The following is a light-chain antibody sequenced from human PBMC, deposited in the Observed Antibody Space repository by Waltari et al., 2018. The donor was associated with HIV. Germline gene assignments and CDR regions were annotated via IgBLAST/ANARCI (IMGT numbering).Light chain of an antibody. J-gene: IGLJ2*01. Sequence: QSALTQPPSASGSPGQSVTISCTGTSSDVGGYNYVSWYQKHPGKAPKLRIYEVSKRPAGVPDRFSGSNAGNTASLTVSGLQAEDEADYYCNSYAGSNNVVFGGGTKVTVL. CDR1: SSDVGGYNY. CDR3: NSYAGSNNVV. CDR2: EVS. V-gene: IGLV2-8*01.